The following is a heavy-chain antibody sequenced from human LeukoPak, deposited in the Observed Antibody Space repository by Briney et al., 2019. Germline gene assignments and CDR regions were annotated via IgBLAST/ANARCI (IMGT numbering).Heavy chain of an antibody. J-gene: IGHJ4*02. CDR2: ISYDGSNK. CDR1: GFTFSSYG. Sequence: GRSLRLSCAASGFTFSSYGMHWVRQAPGKGLEWVAVISYDGSNKYYADSVKGRFTISRDNSKNTLYLQMNSLRAEDTAVYYCAKGYEGSFDYWGQGTLVTVSS. V-gene: IGHV3-30*18. CDR3: AKGYEGSFDY. D-gene: IGHD5-12*01.